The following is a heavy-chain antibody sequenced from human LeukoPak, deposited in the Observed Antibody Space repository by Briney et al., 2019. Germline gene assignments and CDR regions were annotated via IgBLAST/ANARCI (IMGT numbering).Heavy chain of an antibody. CDR1: GFTFSDYD. Sequence: PGGSLRLSCAASGFTFSDYDMLWVRQATGKGLEWVSAIGTAGDTYYTGSVKGRFTISRENAKNSLYLQMNSLRAGDTAVYYCARVAKERVGGVYYFDYWGQGTLVTVSS. D-gene: IGHD1-1*01. J-gene: IGHJ4*02. V-gene: IGHV3-13*01. CDR2: IGTAGDT. CDR3: ARVAKERVGGVYYFDY.